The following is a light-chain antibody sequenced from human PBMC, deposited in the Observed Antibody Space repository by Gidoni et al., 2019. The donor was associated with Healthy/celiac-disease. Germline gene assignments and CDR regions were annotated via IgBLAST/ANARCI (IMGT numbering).Light chain of an antibody. J-gene: IGKJ5*01. CDR1: QDISNY. Sequence: DIQITHSPSSLSASVGDRVTITFQASQDISNYLNWYQQKTGKDPKLLIYDASNLETGVPSRLSGSGYGTDFTFTIRSLQHEDIETYYCEQYDNLPPITVXQXTRLEIK. V-gene: IGKV1-33*01. CDR3: EQYDNLPPIT. CDR2: DAS.